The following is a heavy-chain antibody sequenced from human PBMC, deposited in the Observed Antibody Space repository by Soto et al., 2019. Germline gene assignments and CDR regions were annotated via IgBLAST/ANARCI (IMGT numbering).Heavy chain of an antibody. J-gene: IGHJ4*02. D-gene: IGHD3-22*01. Sequence: SETLSLTCTVSGGSISSGDYYWSWIRQPPGKGLEWIGYIYYSGSTYYNPSLKSRVTISVDTSKNQFSLKLSSVTAADTAVYYCARVGEYYYEHYWGQGTLVTVSS. CDR1: GGSISSGDYY. CDR3: ARVGEYYYEHY. V-gene: IGHV4-30-4*01. CDR2: IYYSGST.